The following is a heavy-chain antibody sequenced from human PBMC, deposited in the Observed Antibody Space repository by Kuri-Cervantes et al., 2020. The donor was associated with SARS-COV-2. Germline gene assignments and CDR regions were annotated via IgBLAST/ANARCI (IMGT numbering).Heavy chain of an antibody. CDR3: ARRYCSSTSCYTDYGMDV. CDR2: IYTSGST. CDR1: GGSISSYY. D-gene: IGHD2-2*02. J-gene: IGHJ6*02. V-gene: IGHV4-4*07. Sequence: SETLSLTCTVSGGSISSYYWSWIRQPAGKGLEWIGRIYTSGSTNYNPSLKSRVTISVDTSKNQFSLKLSSVTAADTAVYYCARRYCSSTSCYTDYGMDVWGQGTTVTVSS.